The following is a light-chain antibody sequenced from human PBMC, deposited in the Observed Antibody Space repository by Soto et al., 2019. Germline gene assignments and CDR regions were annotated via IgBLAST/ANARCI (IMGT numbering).Light chain of an antibody. Sequence: QSVLTQPASVSGSPGQSIIISCIGTSSDVDTYKYVSWYQQHPGKAPKLMIYEVSHRPSGVSDRFSGSKSGNTASLTISGLQAEDEADYYCCSYAGSTTRVLFGGGTKVTVL. J-gene: IGLJ2*01. V-gene: IGLV2-14*01. CDR2: EVS. CDR1: SSDVDTYKY. CDR3: CSYAGSTTRVL.